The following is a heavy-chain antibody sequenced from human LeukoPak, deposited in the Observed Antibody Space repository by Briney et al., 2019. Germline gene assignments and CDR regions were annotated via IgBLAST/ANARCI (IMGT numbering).Heavy chain of an antibody. J-gene: IGHJ4*02. CDR1: GFTFSSFE. Sequence: PGGSLRLSCEATGFTFSSFEMNWVRQAPGKGLEWVSSITSSGRATYYADSVKRRFTISRDNARNSVYLHINSLGAEDTALYYCATGGQYNWNRFDYWGQGTLVTVSS. CDR2: ITSSGRAT. V-gene: IGHV3-48*03. CDR3: ATGGQYNWNRFDY. D-gene: IGHD1-1*01.